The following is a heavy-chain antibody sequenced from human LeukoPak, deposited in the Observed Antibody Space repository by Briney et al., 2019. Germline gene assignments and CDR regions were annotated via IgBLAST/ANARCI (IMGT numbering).Heavy chain of an antibody. Sequence: ASVKVSCKASGYTFTSYGISWVRQAPGQGLEWMGWISAYNGNTNYAQKLQGRVTMTTDTSTSTAYMELRSLRSDDTAVYYCARKYYNSGAEVMDVWGQGSTVTVSS. CDR1: GYTFTSYG. J-gene: IGHJ6*02. V-gene: IGHV1-18*01. D-gene: IGHD3-10*01. CDR3: ARKYYNSGAEVMDV. CDR2: ISAYNGNT.